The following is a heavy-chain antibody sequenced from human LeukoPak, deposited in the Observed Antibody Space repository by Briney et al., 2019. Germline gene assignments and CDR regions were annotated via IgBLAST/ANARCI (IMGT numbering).Heavy chain of an antibody. Sequence: GGSLRLSCAAFGFPLSSYAMSWVRQAPGKGLEWVSATSSSDAGTYHADSVKGRFTISRDNSKNTLYLQMNSLRAEDTAVYYCAKEYDLIAVAYLFDPWGQGTLVTVSS. CDR3: AKEYDLIAVAYLFDP. CDR1: GFPLSSYA. CDR2: TSSSDAGT. J-gene: IGHJ5*02. D-gene: IGHD6-19*01. V-gene: IGHV3-23*01.